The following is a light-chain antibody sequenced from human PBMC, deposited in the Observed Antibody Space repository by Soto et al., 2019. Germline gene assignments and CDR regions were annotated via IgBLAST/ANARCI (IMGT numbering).Light chain of an antibody. CDR2: EDN. Sequence: NFMLAQPHSVSESPGKTVTISCTRSSGSIASDYVQWYQQRPGSAPTTVIYEDNQRPSGVPDRFSGSIDSSSNSAALTISGLKTEDEADDFCQSDDSNNQVFGGGTQLTV. V-gene: IGLV6-57*04. J-gene: IGLJ2*01. CDR3: QSDDSNNQV. CDR1: SGSIASDY.